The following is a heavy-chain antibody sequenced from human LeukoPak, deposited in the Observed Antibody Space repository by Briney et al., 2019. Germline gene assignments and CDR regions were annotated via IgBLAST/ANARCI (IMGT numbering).Heavy chain of an antibody. Sequence: SETLSLTCAVYGGSFSGYYWSWTRHPPGKGLEWIGEINHSGSTNYNPSLKSRVTISADTSKNQFSLKLSSVTAADTAVYYCARGNAFDIWGQGTMVTVSS. V-gene: IGHV4-34*01. CDR3: ARGNAFDI. CDR1: GGSFSGYY. J-gene: IGHJ3*02. CDR2: INHSGST.